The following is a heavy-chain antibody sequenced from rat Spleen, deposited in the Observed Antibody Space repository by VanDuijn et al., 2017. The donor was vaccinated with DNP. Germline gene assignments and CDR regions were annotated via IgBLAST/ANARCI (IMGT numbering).Heavy chain of an antibody. J-gene: IGHJ2*01. Sequence: QVQLKESGPGLVQPSETLSLTCTVSGFSLTTYSVSWVRQPSGKGPEWMGKMWYDGDTAYNSALKSRLTISRDTSKSQVFLKMNSLQTEDTAIYFCSRQLGVDWGQGVLVTVSS. CDR2: MWYDGDT. CDR3: SRQLGVD. CDR1: GFSLTTYS. V-gene: IGHV2-15*01. D-gene: IGHD1-10*01.